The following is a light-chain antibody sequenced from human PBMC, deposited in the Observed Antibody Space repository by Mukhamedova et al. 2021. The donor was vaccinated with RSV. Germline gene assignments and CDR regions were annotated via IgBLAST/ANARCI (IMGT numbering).Light chain of an antibody. V-gene: IGKV3-15*01. CDR1: QSVSSN. CDR2: GAS. Sequence: MGSQSVSSNLAWYQQKPGQAPRLPIYGASTRATGIPARFSGSGSGTEFTLTISSLQSEDFAVYYCQQYDNWPPWTFGQGTKVEIK. J-gene: IGKJ1*01. CDR3: QQYDNWPPWT.